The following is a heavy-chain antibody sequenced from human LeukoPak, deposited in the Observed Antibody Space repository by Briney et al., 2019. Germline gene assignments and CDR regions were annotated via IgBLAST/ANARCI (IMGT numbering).Heavy chain of an antibody. CDR3: AKDRGKVPAAIFDY. CDR2: IRYDGSNK. D-gene: IGHD2-2*01. V-gene: IGHV3-30*02. CDR1: GFTFSSYG. Sequence: PGGSLRLSCAASGFTFSSYGMHWVRQAPGKGLEWVAFIRYDGSNKYYADSVKGRFTISRDNSKSTLYLQMNSLRAEDTAVYYCAKDRGKVPAAIFDYWGQGTLVTVSS. J-gene: IGHJ4*02.